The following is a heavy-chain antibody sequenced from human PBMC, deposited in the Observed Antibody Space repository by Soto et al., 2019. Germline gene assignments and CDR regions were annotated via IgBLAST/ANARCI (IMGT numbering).Heavy chain of an antibody. CDR2: IRSKAYGGTT. V-gene: IGHV3-49*03. CDR1: GFIFGDYA. J-gene: IGHJ4*02. D-gene: IGHD6-6*01. CDR3: AGGYSSFPY. Sequence: QTVGSLRLSCTASGFIFGDYAMSWFRQAPGKGLEWVGIIRSKAYGGTTEYAASVKGRFTISREDSKNIAELQMNSLKNEDTAVYYCAGGYSSFPYWGQGTLVTVSS.